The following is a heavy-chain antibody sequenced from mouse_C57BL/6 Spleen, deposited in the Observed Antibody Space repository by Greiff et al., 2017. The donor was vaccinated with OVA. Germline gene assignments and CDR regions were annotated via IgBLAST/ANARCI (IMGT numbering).Heavy chain of an antibody. CDR1: GYSITSGYY. Sequence: EVKLMESGPGLVKPSQSLSLTCSVTGYSITSGYYWNWIRQFPGNKLEWMGYIRYDGSNNYNPSLKNRISITRDTSKNQLFLKLNSVTTEDCATYYCARASYYYGSILWYFDVWGTGTTVTVSS. D-gene: IGHD1-1*01. CDR2: IRYDGSN. CDR3: ARASYYYGSILWYFDV. V-gene: IGHV3-6*01. J-gene: IGHJ1*03.